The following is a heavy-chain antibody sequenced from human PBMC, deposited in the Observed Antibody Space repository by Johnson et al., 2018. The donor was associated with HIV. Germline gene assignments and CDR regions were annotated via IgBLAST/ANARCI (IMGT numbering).Heavy chain of an antibody. J-gene: IGHJ3*02. V-gene: IGHV3-30*18. CDR2: ISYDGSNK. Sequence: VQLVESGGGVVQPGRSLRLSRAASGFTFSSYGMHWVRQAPGKGLEWVAVISYDGSNKYYADSVKGRFTISRDNSKNTLYLQMNSLRAEDTAVYYCAKVNLRYSVFTGAFDIWGQGTMVTVSS. CDR3: AKVNLRYSVFTGAFDI. D-gene: IGHD1-26*01. CDR1: GFTFSSYG.